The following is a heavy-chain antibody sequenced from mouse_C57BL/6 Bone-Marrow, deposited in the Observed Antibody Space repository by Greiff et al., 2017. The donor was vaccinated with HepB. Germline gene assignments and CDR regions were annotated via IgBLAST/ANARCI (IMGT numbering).Heavy chain of an antibody. CDR1: GYTFTSYW. V-gene: IGHV1-64*01. CDR3: ARWDYGYGWDY. Sequence: QVQLQQPGAELVKPGASVKLSCKASGYTFTSYWMHWVKQRPGQGLEWIGMIHPNSGSTNYNEKFKSKATLTVDKSSSTAYMQLSSLTSEDSAVYCGARWDYGYGWDYWGQGTTLTVSS. D-gene: IGHD2-2*01. J-gene: IGHJ2*01. CDR2: IHPNSGST.